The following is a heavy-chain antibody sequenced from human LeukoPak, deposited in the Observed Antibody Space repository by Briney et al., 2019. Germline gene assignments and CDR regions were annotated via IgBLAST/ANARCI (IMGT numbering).Heavy chain of an antibody. D-gene: IGHD2-2*01. CDR3: ARSRADEDVVVPAATNPDLLDY. CDR2: IYYSGST. V-gene: IGHV4-31*03. Sequence: SETLSLTCTVSGGSISSGGYYWSWIRQHPGKGLEWIGYIYYSGSTYYNPSLKSRGTISVDTSKNQFSLKLSSVTAADTAVYYCARSRADEDVVVPAATNPDLLDYWGQGTLVTVSS. CDR1: GGSISSGGYY. J-gene: IGHJ4*02.